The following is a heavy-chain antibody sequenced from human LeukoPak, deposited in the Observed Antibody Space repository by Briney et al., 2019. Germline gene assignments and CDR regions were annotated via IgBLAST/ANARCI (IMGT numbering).Heavy chain of an antibody. J-gene: IGHJ6*03. D-gene: IGHD6-25*01. CDR1: GFTFSSCA. CDR2: ISYDGSNK. CDR3: ARDFAATGLYHYMDV. Sequence: GRSLRLSCVASGFTFSSCAIHWVRQAPGKGLEWVAVISYDGSNKYYADSVKGRFTISRDNSKNTLYLQRNSLRAEDTAVYYCARDFAATGLYHYMDVWGKGTTVTVSS. V-gene: IGHV3-30*04.